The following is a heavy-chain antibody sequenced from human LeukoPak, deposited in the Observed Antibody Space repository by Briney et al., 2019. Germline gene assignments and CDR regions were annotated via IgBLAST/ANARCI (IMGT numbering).Heavy chain of an antibody. Sequence: SETLSLTCAVYGGSFSGYYWSWIRQPPGKVLEWIGEINHSGSTNYNPSLKSRVTISVDTSKNQFSLKMSSVTAADTAVYYCARGGPRWLQYLIDYWGQGTLVTVSS. D-gene: IGHD5-24*01. CDR3: ARGGPRWLQYLIDY. J-gene: IGHJ4*02. CDR2: INHSGST. V-gene: IGHV4-34*01. CDR1: GGSFSGYY.